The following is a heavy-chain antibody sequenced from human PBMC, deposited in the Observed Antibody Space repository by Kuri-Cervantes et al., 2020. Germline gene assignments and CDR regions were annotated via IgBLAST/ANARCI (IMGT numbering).Heavy chain of an antibody. CDR2: MNPNSGNT. D-gene: IGHD2-15*01. CDR1: EYTFTSCD. CDR3: ARAPGKYCSGGSCYSDWFDP. J-gene: IGHJ5*02. Sequence: ASVKVSCKASEYTFTSCDINWVRQATGQGLEWMGWMNPNSGNTGYAQKFQGRVTMTRNTSISTAYVELSSLRSEDTAVYYCARAPGKYCSGGSCYSDWFDPWGQGTLVTVSS. V-gene: IGHV1-8*01.